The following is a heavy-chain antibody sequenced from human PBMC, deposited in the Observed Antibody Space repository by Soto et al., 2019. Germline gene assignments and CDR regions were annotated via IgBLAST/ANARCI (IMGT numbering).Heavy chain of an antibody. D-gene: IGHD5-12*01. J-gene: IGHJ4*02. CDR3: ARVWSSVATSSYFDY. CDR2: IYYSGST. CDR1: GGSISSSSYY. Sequence: SETLSLTCTVSGGSISSSSYYWGWIRQPPGKGLEWIGYIYYSGSTNYNPSLKSRVTISVDTSKNQFSLKLSSVTAADTAVYYCARVWSSVATSSYFDYWGQGTLVTVSS. V-gene: IGHV4-61*05.